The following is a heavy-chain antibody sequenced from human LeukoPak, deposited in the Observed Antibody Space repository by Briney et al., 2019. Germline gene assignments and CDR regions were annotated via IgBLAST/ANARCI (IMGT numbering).Heavy chain of an antibody. D-gene: IGHD3/OR15-3a*01. V-gene: IGHV4-59*08. CDR1: GGSLSGYY. J-gene: IGHJ4*02. CDR3: ARRPVRGLYYFDH. CDR2: IYYIGST. Sequence: EPSKTLPLTCTVSGGSLSGYYWSWIRQPPGKGLEWIGSIYYIGSTNYNPSLKSRITISLDTSKNQFSLKLTSVTAADTAVYYCARRPVRGLYYFDHWGQGTLVTVSS.